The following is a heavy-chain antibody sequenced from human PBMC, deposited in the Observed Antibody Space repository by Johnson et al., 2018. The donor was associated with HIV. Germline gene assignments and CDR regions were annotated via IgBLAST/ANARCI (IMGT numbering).Heavy chain of an antibody. V-gene: IGHV3-30*04. Sequence: QVQLVESGGGVVRPGGSLRLSCAASGFTFSSYAMHWVRQAPGKGLEWVAVISYDGSNKYYADSVKGRFTISRDNSKTTLYLQMNSLRAEDTAVYYCARDCTGGVCLNDAFDIWGQGTMVTVSS. CDR1: GFTFSSYA. D-gene: IGHD2-8*02. J-gene: IGHJ3*02. CDR3: ARDCTGGVCLNDAFDI. CDR2: ISYDGSNK.